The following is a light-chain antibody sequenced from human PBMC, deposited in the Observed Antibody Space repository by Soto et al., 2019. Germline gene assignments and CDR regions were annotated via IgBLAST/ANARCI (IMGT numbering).Light chain of an antibody. CDR1: QNVLYIPRNENC. Sequence: DIVMTQSPDSLAVSLGGRFTMNCNSSQNVLYIPRNENCLAWYQQKAGQPPRLLVYGASIRESGVPDRFSGSGSVTDFTFTISSLQAEDVAVYYCQQYYITPITFGQGTRLEI. CDR2: GAS. V-gene: IGKV4-1*01. J-gene: IGKJ5*01. CDR3: QQYYITPIT.